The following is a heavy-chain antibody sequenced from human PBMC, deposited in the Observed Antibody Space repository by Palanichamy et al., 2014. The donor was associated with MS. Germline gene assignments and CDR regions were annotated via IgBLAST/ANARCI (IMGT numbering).Heavy chain of an antibody. V-gene: IGHV3-48*03. D-gene: IGHD2-2*01. CDR2: ISSSGGTL. CDR3: ARRYCSSTSCLIDY. Sequence: EVQLVESGGGLVQPGGSLRLSCAASGFTFSSYEMNWVRQAPGKGLEWISHISSSGGTLYYADSVKGRFTISRDNAKNSLYLQMNSLRAEDTALYYCARRYCSSTSCLIDYWGQGTPVTVSS. CDR1: GFTFSSYE. J-gene: IGHJ4*02.